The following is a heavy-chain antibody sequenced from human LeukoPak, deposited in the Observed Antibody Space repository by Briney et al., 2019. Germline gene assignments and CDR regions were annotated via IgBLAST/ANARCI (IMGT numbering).Heavy chain of an antibody. J-gene: IGHJ5*02. CDR3: SRVRYDSSGYYLDP. CDR1: GFSFSNVW. Sequence: GSPSLSFPSSGFSFSNVWMSLVRQAPRKGREWVGRNKNKTEGGTKDYPAPVKVKFIISRHHSNSTAYLQMNSLKTEDTASYYCSRVRYDSSGYYLDPWGQGTLVTVSS. CDR2: NKNKTEGGTK. D-gene: IGHD3-22*01. V-gene: IGHV3-15*01.